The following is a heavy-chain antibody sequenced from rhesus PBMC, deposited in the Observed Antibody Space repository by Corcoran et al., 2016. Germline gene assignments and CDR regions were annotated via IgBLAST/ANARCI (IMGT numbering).Heavy chain of an antibody. Sequence: QVQLQESGPGLVKPSETLSLTCAVSGGSISDDYYWSWIRQPPGKGLEWIGYIYGSGGGTNYNTSPKNRVTISIVTSKNQFSLKLSSVTAADTAVYYCARVAGVIINWYFDLWGPGTPITISS. J-gene: IGHJ2*01. D-gene: IGHD3-34*01. CDR1: GGSISDDYY. CDR3: ARVAGVIINWYFDL. CDR2: IYGSGGGT. V-gene: IGHV4-106*01.